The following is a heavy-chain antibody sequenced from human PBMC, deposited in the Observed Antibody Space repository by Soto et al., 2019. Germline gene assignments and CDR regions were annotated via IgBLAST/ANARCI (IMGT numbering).Heavy chain of an antibody. CDR2: IFYSGST. J-gene: IGHJ4*02. D-gene: IGHD6-13*01. V-gene: IGHV4-59*08. CDR3: ARRYSSSSDY. Sequence: VQLQESGPGLVKPSETLSLTCTVSGGSISSYYWSWIRQPPGKGLEWIGYIFYSGSTNYNPSLKSRVTISVDTSKNQFPLKLSSVTAADTAVYYCARRYSSSSDYWGQGTLVTVSS. CDR1: GGSISSYY.